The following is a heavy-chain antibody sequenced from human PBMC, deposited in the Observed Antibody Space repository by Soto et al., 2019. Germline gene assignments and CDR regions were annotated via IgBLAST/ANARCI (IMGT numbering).Heavy chain of an antibody. CDR3: ARGDYYSYGSLFDY. V-gene: IGHV3-11*05. J-gene: IGHJ4*02. CDR2: ISSSSSYT. Sequence: QVQLVESGGGLVKPGGSLRLSCAASGFTFSDYYMSWIRQAPGKGLEWVSYISSSSSYTNYADSVKGRFTIARDNAKNSLYLQMNSLRAEDTAVYYCARGDYYSYGSLFDYWGQGTLVTVSS. D-gene: IGHD5-18*01. CDR1: GFTFSDYY.